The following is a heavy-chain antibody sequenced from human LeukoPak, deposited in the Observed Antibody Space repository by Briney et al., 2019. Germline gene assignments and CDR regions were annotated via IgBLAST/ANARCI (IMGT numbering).Heavy chain of an antibody. CDR1: GGSISSGGYS. J-gene: IGHJ5*02. D-gene: IGHD2-2*01. CDR3: ARGPLAGYCSSTSCSRGFDP. CDR2: IYHSGST. V-gene: IGHV4-30-2*01. Sequence: PSQTLSLTCAVSGGSISSGGYSWSWIRQPPGKGLEWIGYIYHSGSTYYNPSLKSRLTISVDRSKNQFSLKLSSVPAADTAVYYCARGPLAGYCSSTSCSRGFDPWGQGTLVTVSS.